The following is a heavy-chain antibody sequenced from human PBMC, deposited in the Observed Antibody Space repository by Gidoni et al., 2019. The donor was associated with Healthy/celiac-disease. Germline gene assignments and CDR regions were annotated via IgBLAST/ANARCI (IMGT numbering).Heavy chain of an antibody. J-gene: IGHJ4*02. Sequence: VQLVQTRAAVKKPGSSVKVSCKASGGHFSRYAISWVRQAPGQGLGLMGGIIPIFGTANYAQKFQGRVTITADKSTSTAYMELSSLRSEDTAVYYCAREPPKFESCSWWDWGQGTLVTVSS. D-gene: IGHD6-13*01. CDR2: IIPIFGTA. CDR3: AREPPKFESCSWWD. CDR1: GGHFSRYA. V-gene: IGHV1-69*06.